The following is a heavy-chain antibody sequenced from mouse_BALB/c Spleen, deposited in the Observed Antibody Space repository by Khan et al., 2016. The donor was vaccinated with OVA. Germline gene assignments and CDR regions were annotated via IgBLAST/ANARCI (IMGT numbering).Heavy chain of an antibody. J-gene: IGHJ3*01. V-gene: IGHV5-6*01. CDR1: GFTFSTYG. Sequence: VQLKESGGDLVKPGGSLKLSCAASGFTFSTYGMSWVRQTPDKRLEWVATISSGGSYTYYPDNVKGRFTISRDNAKNTRYLQMSSLKSEDTAMYYCARLAYYYNSEGFAYWGQGTLVTVSA. CDR3: ARLAYYYNSEGFAY. CDR2: ISSGGSYT. D-gene: IGHD1-1*01.